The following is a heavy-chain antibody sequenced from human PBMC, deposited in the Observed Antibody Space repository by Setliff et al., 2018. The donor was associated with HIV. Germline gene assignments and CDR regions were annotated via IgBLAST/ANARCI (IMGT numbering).Heavy chain of an antibody. CDR1: GGSFSGYY. J-gene: IGHJ4*02. CDR3: AREDNSGYVDY. D-gene: IGHD1-1*01. Sequence: PSETLSLTCAVYGGSFSGYYWTWIRQPPGKGLEWIGEINHSGSTNHSPSLKSRVTISVDTSKNQFSLKLSSVTAADTAIYYCAREDNSGYVDYWGQGTLVTVSS. V-gene: IGHV4-34*01. CDR2: INHSGST.